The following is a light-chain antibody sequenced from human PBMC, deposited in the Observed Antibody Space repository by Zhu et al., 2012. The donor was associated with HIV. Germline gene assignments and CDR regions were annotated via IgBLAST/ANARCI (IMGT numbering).Light chain of an antibody. CDR3: QQRNSNWFT. CDR2: GAS. J-gene: IGKJ4*01. CDR1: QTVRNNF. Sequence: DIVLTQSPGTLSLSPGESATLSCRASQTVRNNFLAWYQQKPGQAPRLLVYGASSRATGIPDRFSGSGSGTDFTLTISSLEPEDSAVYYCQQRNSNWFTFGEGPRWRSN. V-gene: IGKV3-20*01.